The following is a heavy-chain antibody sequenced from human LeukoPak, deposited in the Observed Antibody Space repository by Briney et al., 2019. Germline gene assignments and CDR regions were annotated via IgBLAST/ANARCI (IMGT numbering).Heavy chain of an antibody. D-gene: IGHD4-17*01. V-gene: IGHV1-18*01. CDR2: ISAYNGNT. CDR1: GYTFTSYG. J-gene: IGHJ5*02. Sequence: GASVKVSCKASGYTFTSYGISWVRQAPGQGLEWMGWISAYNGNTNYAQKLQGRVTMTTDTSTSTAYMELRSLRSDDTAVYYCAKESEGYGDYSWFDPWGQGTLVTVSS. CDR3: AKESEGYGDYSWFDP.